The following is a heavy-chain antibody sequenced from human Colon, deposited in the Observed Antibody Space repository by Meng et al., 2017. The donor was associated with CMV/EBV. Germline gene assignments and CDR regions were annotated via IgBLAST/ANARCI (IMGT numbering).Heavy chain of an antibody. CDR3: ARDIDSAEGY. CDR2: IIPIFGTA. V-gene: IGHV1-69*12. Sequence: QVELGQSGAGVKKPGSSVKVSCKVSGGTFSSYAISWVLQAPGQGLEWMGGIIPIFGTANYAQKFQGRVTITADESTSTAYMELSSLRSEDTAVYYCARDIDSAEGYWGQGTLVTVSS. CDR1: GGTFSSYA. J-gene: IGHJ4*02. D-gene: IGHD1-26*01.